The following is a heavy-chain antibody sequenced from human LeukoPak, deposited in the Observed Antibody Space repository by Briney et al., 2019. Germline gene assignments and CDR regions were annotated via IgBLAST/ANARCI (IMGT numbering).Heavy chain of an antibody. J-gene: IGHJ4*02. Sequence: GESLKISCKGSGYSFSSYWINWVRQMPGKGLEGMVSIDPSHSYTNCSPSFQGHVTISTDKSISTAYLQWSRLRASDTAMYYCARNGYYYDFGGYYVDYWGQGTLVTVSS. D-gene: IGHD3-22*01. V-gene: IGHV5-10-1*01. CDR2: IDPSHSYT. CDR1: GYSFSSYW. CDR3: ARNGYYYDFGGYYVDY.